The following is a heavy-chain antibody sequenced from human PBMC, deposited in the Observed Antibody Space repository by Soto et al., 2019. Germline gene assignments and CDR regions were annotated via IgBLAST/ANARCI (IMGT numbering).Heavy chain of an antibody. J-gene: IGHJ6*02. Sequence: QVQLQQSGPGLVKPSQTLSLTCDISGDSVSSNSAAWNWIRQSPSRGLEWLGRTYYRSKWYNDYAVSVKSRITINPDTSKNQFSLLLNSVTPEDTAVYYCARSGTTGTAYYYYGLDVWGQGTTVTVSS. CDR3: ARSGTTGTAYYYYGLDV. CDR1: GDSVSSNSAA. V-gene: IGHV6-1*01. CDR2: TYYRSKWYN. D-gene: IGHD1-1*01.